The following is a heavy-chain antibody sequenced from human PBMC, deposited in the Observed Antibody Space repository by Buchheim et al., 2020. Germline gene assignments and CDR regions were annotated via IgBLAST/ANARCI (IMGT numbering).Heavy chain of an antibody. CDR2: IYPGDSTT. CDR1: GYSFTNYW. D-gene: IGHD5-24*01. J-gene: IGHJ6*02. V-gene: IGHV5-51*01. CDR3: ARHIEVWGYTYPYGMDV. Sequence: EVQLVQPGAEEKKPGESLKISCKGSGYSFTNYWIAWVRQMPGKGLEWMGIIYPGDSTTTYSPSFQGQVTMSADKSTNTAYLQWGSLKASDSAIYYCARHIEVWGYTYPYGMDVWGQGTT.